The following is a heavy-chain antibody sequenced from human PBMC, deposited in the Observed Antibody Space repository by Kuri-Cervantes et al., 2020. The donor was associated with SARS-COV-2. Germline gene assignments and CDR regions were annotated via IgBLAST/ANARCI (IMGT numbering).Heavy chain of an antibody. Sequence: GESLKISCAASGFTFSDCYMSWIRQAPGKGLEWVSYISSSGSTIYYADSVKGRFTISRDNAKNSPYLQMNSLRAEDTAVYYCARAASEASMSSRKYFQNWGQGTLVTVSS. CDR3: ARAASEASMSSRKYFQN. CDR2: ISSSGSTI. CDR1: GFTFSDCY. D-gene: IGHD2-2*01. J-gene: IGHJ1*01. V-gene: IGHV3-11*04.